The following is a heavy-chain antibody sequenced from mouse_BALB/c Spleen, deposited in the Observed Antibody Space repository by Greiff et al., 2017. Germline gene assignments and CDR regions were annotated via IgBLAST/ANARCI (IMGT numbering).Heavy chain of an antibody. CDR3: NAYGYDGRWAMDY. Sequence: EVQLQQSGAELVRSGASVKLSCTASGFNIKDYYMHWVKQRPEQGLEWIGWIDPENGDTEYAPKFQGKATMTADTSSNTAYLQLSSLTSEDTAVYYCNAYGYDGRWAMDYWGQGTSVTVSS. V-gene: IGHV14-4*02. CDR2: IDPENGDT. CDR1: GFNIKDYY. J-gene: IGHJ4*01. D-gene: IGHD2-2*01.